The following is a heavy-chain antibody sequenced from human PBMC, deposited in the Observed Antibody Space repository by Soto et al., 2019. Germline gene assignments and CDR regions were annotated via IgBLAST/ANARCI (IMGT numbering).Heavy chain of an antibody. CDR2: VEYSVRT. D-gene: IGHD3-16*01. CDR1: GGSMNSYY. J-gene: IGHJ4*02. Sequence: SETLSLTCTVSGGSMNSYYWSWLRQPPGKGLEWIAYVEYSVRTECKPSLQSRVTISRDSSQNQFSLNLRSVTAADTAVYFCARGVFGAYLDSWGLGTMVTVSS. V-gene: IGHV4-59*01. CDR3: ARGVFGAYLDS.